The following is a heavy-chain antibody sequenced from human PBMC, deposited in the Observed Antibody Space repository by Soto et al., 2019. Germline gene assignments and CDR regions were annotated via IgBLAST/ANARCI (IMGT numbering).Heavy chain of an antibody. D-gene: IGHD3-22*01. CDR3: ARVRGGYYS. J-gene: IGHJ4*02. CDR2: IGTAGDT. Sequence: EVQLVESGGGLVQXXXXXRLSCAAXGFTFSSYDMHWVRQATGKGLEWVSAIGTAGDTYYPGSVKGRFTISRENAKNSLYLQMNSLRAEDTAVYYCARVRGGYYSWGQGTLVTVSS. CDR1: GFTFSSYD. V-gene: IGHV3-13*01.